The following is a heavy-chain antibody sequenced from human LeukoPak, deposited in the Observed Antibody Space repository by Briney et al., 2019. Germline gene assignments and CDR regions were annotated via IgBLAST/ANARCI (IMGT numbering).Heavy chain of an antibody. V-gene: IGHV3-64*01. D-gene: IGHD2-2*01. CDR1: GFTFSTYA. CDR2: ISSNGGST. CDR3: ARDYCSSTSCPLDY. Sequence: GGSLRFSCAASGFTFSTYAMHWVRQAPGKGLEYVSAISSNGGSTYYANSVKGRFTISRDNSKNTLYLQMGSLRAEDMAVYYCARDYCSSTSCPLDYWGQGTLVTVSS. J-gene: IGHJ4*02.